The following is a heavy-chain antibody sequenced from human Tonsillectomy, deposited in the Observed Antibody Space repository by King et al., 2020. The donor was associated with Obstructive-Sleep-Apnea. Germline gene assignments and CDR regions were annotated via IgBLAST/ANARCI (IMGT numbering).Heavy chain of an antibody. CDR3: SVVACSSTSCYSNLDY. J-gene: IGHJ4*02. CDR2: IYYSGST. CDR1: GGSISSSSYY. Sequence: QLQESGPGLVKPSETLSLTCTVSGGSISSSSYYWGWIRQPPGKGLEWIGSIYYSGSTYYNPSLKSRVTISVDQSKNQFSLKLSSVTAADTAVYYCSVVACSSTSCYSNLDYWGQGTLVTVSS. D-gene: IGHD2-2*01. V-gene: IGHV4-39*07.